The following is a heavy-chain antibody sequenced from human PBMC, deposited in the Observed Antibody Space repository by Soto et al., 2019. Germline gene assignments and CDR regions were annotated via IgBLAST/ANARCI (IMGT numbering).Heavy chain of an antibody. CDR2: ISGSGGST. J-gene: IGHJ5*02. D-gene: IGHD3-10*01. CDR3: AKGRGTMVRGVINNWFDP. CDR1: GFTFSSYA. V-gene: IGHV3-23*01. Sequence: EVQLLESGGGLVQPGGSLRLSCAASGFTFSSYAMSWVRQAPGKGLEWVSAISGSGGSTYYADSVKGRFTISRDNSKNTLYLQMNSLRAEDTAVYYCAKGRGTMVRGVINNWFDPWGQGTLVTVSS.